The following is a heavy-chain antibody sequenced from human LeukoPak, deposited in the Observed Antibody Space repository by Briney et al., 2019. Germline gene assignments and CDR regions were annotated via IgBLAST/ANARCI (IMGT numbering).Heavy chain of an antibody. D-gene: IGHD6-13*01. J-gene: IGHJ6*02. Sequence: GGSLRLSCAASGFTFSSYAMHWVRQAPGKGLEWVAVISYDGSNKYYADSVKGRFTISRDNSKNTLYLQMNSLRAEDTAVYYCARAEVEGSWSTFHYFYGMDVWGQGTTVTVSS. CDR3: ARAEVEGSWSTFHYFYGMDV. V-gene: IGHV3-30-3*01. CDR2: ISYDGSNK. CDR1: GFTFSSYA.